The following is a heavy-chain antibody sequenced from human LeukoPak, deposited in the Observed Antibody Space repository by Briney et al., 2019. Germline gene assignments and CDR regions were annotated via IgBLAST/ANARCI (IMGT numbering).Heavy chain of an antibody. V-gene: IGHV3-9*01. Sequence: GGSLRLSCAASGFTFDDYAMHWVRQAPGKGLEWVSGVNWNSGSIAYADSVKGRFTIPRDNTKNSLYLQMNSLRAEDTALYYCAKGGIAVAGQRVYYFDYWGQGTLVTVSS. CDR1: GFTFDDYA. CDR2: VNWNSGSI. J-gene: IGHJ4*02. D-gene: IGHD6-19*01. CDR3: AKGGIAVAGQRVYYFDY.